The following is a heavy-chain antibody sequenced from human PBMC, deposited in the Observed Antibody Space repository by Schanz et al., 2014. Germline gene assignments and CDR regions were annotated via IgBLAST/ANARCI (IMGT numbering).Heavy chain of an antibody. J-gene: IGHJ4*02. CDR2: IWDDGNNK. CDR1: GFTFSSYG. CDR3: VNPRGQYDSAANFDY. D-gene: IGHD3-22*01. V-gene: IGHV3-30*02. Sequence: VQLVESGGGLVQPGGSLRLSCAASGFTFSSYGMHWVRQAPGKGLEWVAVIWDDGNNKFYADSVQGRFTISRDNSKNAVYLQMNSLRFDDTALYFCVNPRGQYDSAANFDYWGQGTLVIVSS.